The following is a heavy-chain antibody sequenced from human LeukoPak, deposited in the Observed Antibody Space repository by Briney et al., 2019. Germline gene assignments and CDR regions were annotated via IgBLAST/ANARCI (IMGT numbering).Heavy chain of an antibody. V-gene: IGHV3-7*01. D-gene: IGHD6-6*01. CDR3: ARFRYSSSAFDY. J-gene: IGHJ4*02. CDR1: GFTFSTYW. Sequence: GGSLRLSCAASGFTFSTYWMTWVRQAPGKGLEWVANIKQDGSDKYYVDSVKGRFTISRDNAKNSLYLQMNSLRAEDTAVYYCARFRYSSSAFDYRGQGTLFTASS. CDR2: IKQDGSDK.